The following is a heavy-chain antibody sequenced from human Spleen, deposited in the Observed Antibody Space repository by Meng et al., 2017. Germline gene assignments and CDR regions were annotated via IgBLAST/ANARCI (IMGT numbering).Heavy chain of an antibody. Sequence: GGSLRLSCAASGFTFSSYAMHWVRQAPGKGLEWVAVISYDGSNKYYADSVKGRFTTSRDNSKNTLYLQMNSLRAEDTAVYYCARVSSDYWGQGTLVTVSS. CDR3: ARVSSDY. CDR1: GFTFSSYA. V-gene: IGHV3-30*04. J-gene: IGHJ4*02. CDR2: ISYDGSNK.